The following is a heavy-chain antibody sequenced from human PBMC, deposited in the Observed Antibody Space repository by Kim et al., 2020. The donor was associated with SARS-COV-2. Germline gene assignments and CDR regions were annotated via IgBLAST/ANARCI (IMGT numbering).Heavy chain of an antibody. D-gene: IGHD2-15*01. CDR3: ARQEGLLPDY. CDR2: RT. V-gene: IGHV4-39*01. J-gene: IGHJ4*02. Sequence: RTSYNPSLKSRVTISVDTAKNQFSLKLSSVTAADTAVYDCARQEGLLPDYWGQGTLVTVSS.